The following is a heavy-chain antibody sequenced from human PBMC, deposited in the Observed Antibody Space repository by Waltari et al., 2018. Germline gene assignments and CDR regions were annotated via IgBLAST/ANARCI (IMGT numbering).Heavy chain of an antibody. D-gene: IGHD3-22*01. CDR1: GCSISRTSYY. V-gene: IGHV4-39*01. Sequence: HLQESGPGLVKPSETRSLTCTVSGCSISRTSYYWGWIRQPPGKGLEWIGNIYYGGSTYYSPSLRSRVTMSADSSRNQFSLKLTSVTAADTAVYYCARHGGDRWLYNSRTPDHIDYWGQGILVTVSS. CDR3: ARHGGDRWLYNSRTPDHIDY. CDR2: IYYGGST. J-gene: IGHJ4*02.